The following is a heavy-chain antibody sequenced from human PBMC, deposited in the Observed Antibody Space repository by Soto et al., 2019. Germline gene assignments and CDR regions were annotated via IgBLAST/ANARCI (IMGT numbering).Heavy chain of an antibody. V-gene: IGHV3-23*01. CDR2: VSSSSIRI. CDR1: GFIFSSYA. CDR3: AKTGDYPGGYFDY. Sequence: GGSLRLSCAASGFIFSSYAMSWVRQAPGKGLEWVSTVSSSSIRIYYADSVKGRFTISRDNSKNTLYLQMNSLRAEDTAVYYCAKTGDYPGGYFDYWGQGTLVTVSS. J-gene: IGHJ4*02. D-gene: IGHD4-17*01.